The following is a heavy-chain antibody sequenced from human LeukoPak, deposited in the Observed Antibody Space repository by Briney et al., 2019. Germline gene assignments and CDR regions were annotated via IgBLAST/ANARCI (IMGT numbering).Heavy chain of an antibody. V-gene: IGHV3-23*01. D-gene: IGHD6-19*01. CDR3: LKCDISGWYPLNR. CDR1: GFTLSSYT. CDR2: MSDRTDKT. J-gene: IGHJ4*02. Sequence: GGSLRLSCAPSGFTLSSYTMSWVRQAPGKGLEWVSGMSDRTDKTYYADAVKGRFTVSRDNSKNALYLHMNSLRAEDTAIYYCLKCDISGWYPLNRGGQGTRVTVSS.